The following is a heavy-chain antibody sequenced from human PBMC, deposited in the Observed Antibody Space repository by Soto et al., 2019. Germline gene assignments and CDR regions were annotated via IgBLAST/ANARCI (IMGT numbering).Heavy chain of an antibody. V-gene: IGHV2-5*02. CDR1: GFSLSMSGVG. CDR3: ARELRYCSSTNCPNCFDP. CDR2: IYWDDDK. D-gene: IGHD2-2*01. J-gene: IGHJ5*02. Sequence: QITLKESGPTLVEPTQTLTLTCTFSGFSLSMSGVGVGWIRQPPGKALEWLALIYWDDDKRYSPSLKSRLTITKDTSKNQVVLTMTNMDPVDTATYYCARELRYCSSTNCPNCFDPWGQGTLVTVSS.